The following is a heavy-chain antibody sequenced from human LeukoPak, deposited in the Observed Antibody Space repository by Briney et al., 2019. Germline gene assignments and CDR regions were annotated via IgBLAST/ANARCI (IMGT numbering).Heavy chain of an antibody. CDR1: GGSISSSSYY. CDR3: ARRDTYYDFWSGYGYNWFDP. D-gene: IGHD3-3*01. V-gene: IGHV4-39*01. CDR2: IYYSGST. J-gene: IGHJ5*02. Sequence: SETLSLTCTVSGGSISSSSYYWGWIRQPPGKGLEWIGSIYYSGSTYYNPSLKSRVTISVDTSKNQFSLKLSSVIAADTAVYYCARRDTYYDFWSGYGYNWFDPWGQGTLVTVSS.